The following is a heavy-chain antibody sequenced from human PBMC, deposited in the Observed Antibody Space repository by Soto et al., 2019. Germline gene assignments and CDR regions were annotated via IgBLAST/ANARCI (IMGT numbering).Heavy chain of an antibody. CDR3: SRRGPTYFGSGIHSGFVDL. D-gene: IGHD3-10*01. CDR1: GGSFSGYF. V-gene: IGHV4-34*02. CDR2: INHRGST. Sequence: QVQLQQWGAGLLKPSETLSLTCAVHGGSFSGYFWTWIRQTPGKGLEWIGEINHRGSTNYNPSLESRVTMSVATSKNQFSPRLRSVTAADTAVYYCSRRGPTYFGSGIHSGFVDLWGQGTRVAVSS. J-gene: IGHJ4*02.